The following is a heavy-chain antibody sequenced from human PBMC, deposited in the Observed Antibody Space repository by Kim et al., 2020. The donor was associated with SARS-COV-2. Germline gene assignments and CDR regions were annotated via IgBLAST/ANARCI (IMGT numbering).Heavy chain of an antibody. J-gene: IGHJ3*02. CDR3: ARETPSGSYYVAFDI. CDR1: GFTFSSYG. CDR2: ISYDGSNK. V-gene: IGHV3-33*05. D-gene: IGHD1-26*01. Sequence: GGSLRLSCAASGFTFSSYGMHWVRQAPGKGLEWVAVISYDGSNKYYADSVKGRFTISRDNSKNTLYLQMNSLRAEDTAVYYCARETPSGSYYVAFDIWGQGTMVTVSS.